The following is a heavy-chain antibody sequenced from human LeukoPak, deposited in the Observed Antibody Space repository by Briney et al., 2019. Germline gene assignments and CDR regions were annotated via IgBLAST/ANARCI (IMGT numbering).Heavy chain of an antibody. J-gene: IGHJ5*02. Sequence: ASVKVSCKASGYTFTSYGISWVRRAPGQGLEWMGWISAYNGNTNYAQKLQGRVTMTTDTSTSTAYMELRSLRSDDTAVYYCARHNDFYCSSTSCYLRSWFDPWGQGTLVTVSS. V-gene: IGHV1-18*01. D-gene: IGHD2-2*01. CDR1: GYTFTSYG. CDR3: ARHNDFYCSSTSCYLRSWFDP. CDR2: ISAYNGNT.